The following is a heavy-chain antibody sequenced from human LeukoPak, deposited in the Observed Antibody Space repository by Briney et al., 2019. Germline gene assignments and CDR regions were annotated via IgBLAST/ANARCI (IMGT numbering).Heavy chain of an antibody. J-gene: IGHJ4*02. CDR1: GGSISSSSYY. CDR3: ARHSSTYSGRNTIDY. D-gene: IGHD1-26*01. CDR2: LYYSGST. V-gene: IGHV4-39*01. Sequence: SETLSLTCTVSGGSISSSSYYWGWIRQPPGKRLEWIGSLYYSGSTYYNPSLQSRVTISVDTSKNQFSLKMTSVTATDTAVYYCARHSSTYSGRNTIDYWGQGTLVTVSS.